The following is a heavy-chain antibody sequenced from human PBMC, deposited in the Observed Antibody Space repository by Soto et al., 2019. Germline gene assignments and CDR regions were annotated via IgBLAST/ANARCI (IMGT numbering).Heavy chain of an antibody. CDR3: ARGNPFNYAGFDV. Sequence: QAHPEQSGAEVKRPGASVKVSCKASGYTFSDFDINWLRQASGQGPEWMGWMNAKSGDTFFAQRFQGKFNMTWDTSLSTAYMEVGSLTSDDTAIYFCARGNPFNYAGFDVWGQGTTVAVSS. CDR1: GYTFSDFD. J-gene: IGHJ6*02. CDR2: MNAKSGDT. V-gene: IGHV1-8*01. D-gene: IGHD3-16*01.